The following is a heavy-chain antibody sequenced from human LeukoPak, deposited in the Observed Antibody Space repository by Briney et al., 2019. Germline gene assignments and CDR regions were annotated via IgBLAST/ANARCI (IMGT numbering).Heavy chain of an antibody. CDR2: ISAPGGTT. J-gene: IGHJ4*02. D-gene: IGHD6-13*01. CDR1: GFTFSGYA. CDR3: AKDWDSSSWYGGDY. V-gene: IGHV3-23*01. Sequence: GGSLRLSCAASGFTFSGYAMSWVRQAPGKGLEWVSGISAPGGTTYYADSVKGRFTISRDNSKNTLYLQMNNLRAEDTAIYYCAKDWDSSSWYGGDYWGQGTLVTVSS.